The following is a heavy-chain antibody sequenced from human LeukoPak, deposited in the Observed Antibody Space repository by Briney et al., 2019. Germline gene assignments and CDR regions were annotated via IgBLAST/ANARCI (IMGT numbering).Heavy chain of an antibody. CDR2: IYPGDSDT. Sequence: GESLKISCKGSGYSFTSYWIGWVRQMPGKGLEWMGIIYPGDSDTRYSPSFQGQVTISADKSISTAYLQWSSLKASDTAMYYCARHVTMVRGVPNWFDPWGQGTLVTVSS. CDR3: ARHVTMVRGVPNWFDP. D-gene: IGHD3-10*01. V-gene: IGHV5-51*01. CDR1: GYSFTSYW. J-gene: IGHJ5*02.